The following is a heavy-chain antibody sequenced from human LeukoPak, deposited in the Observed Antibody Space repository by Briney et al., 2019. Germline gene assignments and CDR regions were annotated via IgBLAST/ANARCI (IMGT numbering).Heavy chain of an antibody. Sequence: PGGSLRLSCAASGFTFSSYAMHWVRQAPGKGLEWVAVISYDGSNKYYADSVKGRFTISRDNSKNTLYLQMSSLRAEDTAVYYCARRGYYYDSSGCRYWGQGTLVTVSS. CDR3: ARRGYYYDSSGCRY. CDR1: GFTFSSYA. J-gene: IGHJ4*02. V-gene: IGHV3-30-3*01. D-gene: IGHD3-22*01. CDR2: ISYDGSNK.